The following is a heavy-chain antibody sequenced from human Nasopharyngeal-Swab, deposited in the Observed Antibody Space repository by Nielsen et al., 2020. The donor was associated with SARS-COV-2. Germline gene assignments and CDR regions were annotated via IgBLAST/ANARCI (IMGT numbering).Heavy chain of an antibody. V-gene: IGHV3-11*06. D-gene: IGHD6-6*01. Sequence: GGSLRLSCAASGFTFSDYYMSWNRQAPGKGLEWVSSISSSSSYTNYADSVKGRLTISRDNAKNPLSLQMNSLRAEDTAVYYCAMGGSSSWRVHYYYYYYMDVWGSGPTVTVSS. CDR2: ISSSSSYT. CDR3: AMGGSSSWRVHYYYYYYMDV. CDR1: GFTFSDYY. J-gene: IGHJ6*03.